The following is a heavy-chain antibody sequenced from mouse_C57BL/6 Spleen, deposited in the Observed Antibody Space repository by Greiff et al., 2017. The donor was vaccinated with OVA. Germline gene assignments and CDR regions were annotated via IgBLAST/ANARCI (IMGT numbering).Heavy chain of an antibody. V-gene: IGHV1-59*01. CDR1: GYTFTSYW. J-gene: IGHJ1*03. CDR3: ARGEDGSSYGYFDV. D-gene: IGHD1-1*01. Sequence: QVQLQQPGAELVRPGTSVKLSCKASGYTFTSYWMHWVKQRPGQGLEWIGVIDPSDSYTNYNQKFKGKATLTVDTSSSTAYMQLSSLTSEDSAVYYCARGEDGSSYGYFDVWGTGTTVTVSS. CDR2: IDPSDSYT.